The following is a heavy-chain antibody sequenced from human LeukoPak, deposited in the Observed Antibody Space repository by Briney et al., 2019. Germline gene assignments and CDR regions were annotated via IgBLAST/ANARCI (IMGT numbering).Heavy chain of an antibody. D-gene: IGHD3-16*01. CDR3: ARGPSYVVTFGGVINWFDP. CDR1: GYTFTSYD. V-gene: IGHV1-8*01. Sequence: ASVKVSCKASGYTFTSYDINWVRQATGQGVEWMGWMNPNRGNTGYAQKFQGRVNMTRNTSISTAYMELSSLRSEDTAVYYCARGPSYVVTFGGVINWFDPWGQGTLVTVSS. CDR2: MNPNRGNT. J-gene: IGHJ5*02.